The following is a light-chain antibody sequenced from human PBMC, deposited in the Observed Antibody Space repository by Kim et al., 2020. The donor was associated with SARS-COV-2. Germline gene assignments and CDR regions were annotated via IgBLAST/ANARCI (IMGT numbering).Light chain of an antibody. CDR1: QDIRND. CDR2: AAS. V-gene: IGKV1-6*01. J-gene: IGKJ5*01. CDR3: LQDYSYPIT. Sequence: ASLGDRVTFTCRASQDIRNDVGWYQQKPGKAPKLLIHAASNLQGGVPSRFSGSGSGTDFTLTISSLQPEDFATYYCLQDYSYPITFGQGTRLEIK.